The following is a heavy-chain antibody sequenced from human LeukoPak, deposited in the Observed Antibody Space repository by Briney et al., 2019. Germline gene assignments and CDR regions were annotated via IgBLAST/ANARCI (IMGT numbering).Heavy chain of an antibody. J-gene: IGHJ5*02. CDR2: IYYSGST. CDR3: ARESCSSTSCYSGNNWFDP. V-gene: IGHV4-31*03. D-gene: IGHD2-2*01. Sequence: SETLSLTCTVSGGSISSGGYYWSWIRQHPGKGLEWIGYIYYSGSTYYNPSLKSRVTISVDTSKNQFSLKLSSVTAAGTAVYYCARESCSSTSCYSGNNWFDPWGQGTLVTVSS. CDR1: GGSISSGGYY.